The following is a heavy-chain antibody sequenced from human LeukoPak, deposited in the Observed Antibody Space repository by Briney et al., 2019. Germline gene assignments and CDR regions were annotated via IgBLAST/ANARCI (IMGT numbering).Heavy chain of an antibody. CDR2: ISSSSSYI. Sequence: GGSLRLSCAASGFTFSSYTMNWVRQAPGKGLEWVSSISSSSSYIYYADSVKGRFTISRDNAKNSLYLQMNTLRAEDTAVYYCARDSDVHCSGGSCTNFDYWGQGTLVTVSS. D-gene: IGHD2-15*01. CDR3: ARDSDVHCSGGSCTNFDY. J-gene: IGHJ4*02. V-gene: IGHV3-21*01. CDR1: GFTFSSYT.